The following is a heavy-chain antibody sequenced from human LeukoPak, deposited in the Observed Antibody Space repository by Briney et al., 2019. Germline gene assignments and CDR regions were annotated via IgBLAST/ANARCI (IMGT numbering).Heavy chain of an antibody. CDR2: IWYDGSNK. Sequence: GGSLRLSCAASGFTFSSYGMHWVRQAPGKGPEWVAVIWYDGSNKYYADSVKGRFTISRDNSKTTLYLQMNSLRAEDTAVYYCAKGEYCGSTSCYALPDYWGQGTLVTVSS. J-gene: IGHJ4*02. V-gene: IGHV3-33*06. CDR3: AKGEYCGSTSCYALPDY. D-gene: IGHD2-2*01. CDR1: GFTFSSYG.